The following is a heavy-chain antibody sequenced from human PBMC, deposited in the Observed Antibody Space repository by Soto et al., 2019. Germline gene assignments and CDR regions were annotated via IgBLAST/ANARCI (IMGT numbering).Heavy chain of an antibody. J-gene: IGHJ5*02. D-gene: IGHD1-1*01. V-gene: IGHV3-74*01. CDR1: GFTFSSYW. CDR3: TRQRGTYNWNAGFDP. Sequence: AGGSLRLSCAASGFTFSSYWMHWVRQAPGKGLVWVSRINSDGSSTSYADSVKGRFTISRDNAKNTLYLQMNSLRAEDTAVYYCTRQRGTYNWNAGFDPWGQGTLVTVSS. CDR2: INSDGSST.